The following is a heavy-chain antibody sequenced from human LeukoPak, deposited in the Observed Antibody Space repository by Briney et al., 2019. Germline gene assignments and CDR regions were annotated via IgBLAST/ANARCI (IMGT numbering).Heavy chain of an antibody. CDR3: ARESGYSYGAKFDY. CDR1: GFTFSSYW. Sequence: GGSLRLSCAASGFTFSSYWMSWVRQAPGKGLEWVANIKQDGSEKYYVDSVKGRFTISRDNSKNTLYLQMNSLRAEDTAVYYCARESGYSYGAKFDYWGQGTLVTVSS. D-gene: IGHD5-18*01. J-gene: IGHJ4*02. V-gene: IGHV3-7*01. CDR2: IKQDGSEK.